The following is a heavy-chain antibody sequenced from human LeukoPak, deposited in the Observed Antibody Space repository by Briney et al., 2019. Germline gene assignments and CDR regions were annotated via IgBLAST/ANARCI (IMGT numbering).Heavy chain of an antibody. CDR2: IYYSGST. Sequence: KASETLSLTCTVSGGSISSYYWSWIRQPPGKGLEWIGSIYYSGSTYYNPSLKSRVTISVDTSKNQFSLKLSSVTAADTAVYYCARDYDPSSNWFDPWGQGTLVTVSS. D-gene: IGHD3-3*01. V-gene: IGHV4-59*05. CDR3: ARDYDPSSNWFDP. CDR1: GGSISSYY. J-gene: IGHJ5*02.